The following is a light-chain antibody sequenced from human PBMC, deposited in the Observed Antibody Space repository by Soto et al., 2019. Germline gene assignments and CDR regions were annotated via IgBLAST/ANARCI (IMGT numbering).Light chain of an antibody. CDR2: LGS. J-gene: IGKJ1*01. V-gene: IGKV2-28*01. CDR3: MQALQTPWT. CDR1: RSLLLTNGYNY. Sequence: DIVMTQSPLSLPVTPGEPASISCRSSRSLLLTNGYNYLEWYLQKPGQSPQLLIYLGSNRASGVPDRFSGSGSGTDFTLKISRVEAEDVGVYYCMQALQTPWTFGQGTKVEIK.